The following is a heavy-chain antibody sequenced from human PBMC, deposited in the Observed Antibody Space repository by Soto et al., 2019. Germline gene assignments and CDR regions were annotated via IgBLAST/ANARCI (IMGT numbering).Heavy chain of an antibody. V-gene: IGHV1-18*01. CDR2: ISAYNGNT. Sequence: QVQLVQSGGEVKKPGASVKVSCKASGYTFTSYGISWVRQAPGQGLEWMGWISAYNGNTNYAQKLQGRVTMTTDTSTTTTYMELRSLRSDDTAVYYCARDYYHTSGLYYFDYWGQGTLVTVSS. J-gene: IGHJ4*02. CDR3: ARDYYHTSGLYYFDY. CDR1: GYTFTSYG. D-gene: IGHD3-22*01.